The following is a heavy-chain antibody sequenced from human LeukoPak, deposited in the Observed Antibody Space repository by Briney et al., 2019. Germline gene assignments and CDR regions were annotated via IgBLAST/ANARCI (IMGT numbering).Heavy chain of an antibody. D-gene: IGHD6-19*01. CDR3: ARRPTVAGTSFDY. CDR1: GGSISSYY. J-gene: IGHJ4*02. Sequence: PSETLSLTCTVSGGSISSYYWGWIRQPPGKGLEWIGSIYYSGSTYYNPSLKSRVTISVDTSKNQFSLKLSSVTAADTAVYYCARRPTVAGTSFDYWGQGTLVTVSS. V-gene: IGHV4-39*01. CDR2: IYYSGST.